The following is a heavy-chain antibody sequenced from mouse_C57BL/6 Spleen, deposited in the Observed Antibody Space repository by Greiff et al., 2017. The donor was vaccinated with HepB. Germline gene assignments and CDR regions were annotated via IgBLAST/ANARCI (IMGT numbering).Heavy chain of an antibody. V-gene: IGHV5-4*01. CDR2: ISDGGSYT. CDR1: GFTFSSYA. Sequence: EVKLMESGGGLVKPGGSLKLSCAASGFTFSSYAMSWVRQTPEKRLEWVATISDGGSYTYYPDNVKGRFTISRENAKNNLYLQMSHLKSEDTAMYYCARDPGSSYFDYWGQGTTLTVSS. CDR3: ARDPGSSYFDY. J-gene: IGHJ2*01. D-gene: IGHD1-1*01.